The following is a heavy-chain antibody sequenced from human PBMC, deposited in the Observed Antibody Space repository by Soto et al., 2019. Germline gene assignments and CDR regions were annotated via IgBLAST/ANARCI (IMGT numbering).Heavy chain of an antibody. Sequence: QVQLVESGGGVVQPGRSLSLSCTASGFTFSSYGMHWVRQTPGMGLEWVAHISYDGNNEHYTDSVKGRFTISRDNSKNTVYLQMNSLRTEESALYYCAKDTYFHDSSGYYVFDHWGQGTLVTVSS. J-gene: IGHJ4*02. CDR2: ISYDGNNE. CDR1: GFTFSSYG. V-gene: IGHV3-30*18. D-gene: IGHD3-22*01. CDR3: AKDTYFHDSSGYYVFDH.